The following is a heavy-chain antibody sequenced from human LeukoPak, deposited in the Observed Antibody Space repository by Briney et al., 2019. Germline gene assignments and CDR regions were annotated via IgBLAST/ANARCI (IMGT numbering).Heavy chain of an antibody. CDR3: ARDRFDDILTTGSIDY. V-gene: IGHV1-46*01. D-gene: IGHD3-9*01. J-gene: IGHJ4*02. CDR1: GYTFTSYY. CDR2: INPSGGST. Sequence: GASVKVSCKASGYTFTSYYMHWVRQAPGQGLEWMGIINPSGGSTSYAQKLQGRVTMTRDTSTSTVYMELSSLRSEDTAVYYCARDRFDDILTTGSIDYWGQGTLVTVSS.